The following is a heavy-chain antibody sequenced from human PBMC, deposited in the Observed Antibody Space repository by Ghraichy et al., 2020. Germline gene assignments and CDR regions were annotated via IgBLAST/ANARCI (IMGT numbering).Heavy chain of an antibody. Sequence: SETLSLTCAVYGGSFSGYYWSWFRQPPGKGLEWIGQINHTGNTNYNPSLKSRVTISVDTSRNQFSLKLTSVTAADTAVYYCARMNARRAAASYWGQGTLVTVSS. CDR3: ARMNARRAAASY. J-gene: IGHJ4*02. CDR2: INHTGNT. D-gene: IGHD6-13*01. CDR1: GGSFSGYY. V-gene: IGHV4-34*01.